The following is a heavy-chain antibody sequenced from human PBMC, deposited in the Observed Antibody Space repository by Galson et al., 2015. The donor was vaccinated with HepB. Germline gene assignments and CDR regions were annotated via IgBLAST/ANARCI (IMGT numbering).Heavy chain of an antibody. Sequence: SLRLSCAASTFIFSTYSMNWVRQAPGKGLEWVSDISSSSTTIYYADSVKGRFTISRDNSKNTLYLQMNSLRAEDTAVYYCAGHSSHYYSYYGMDFWGQGTTVTVSS. CDR2: ISSSSTTI. CDR1: TFIFSTYS. J-gene: IGHJ6*02. CDR3: AGHSSHYYSYYGMDF. V-gene: IGHV3-48*01. D-gene: IGHD3-22*01.